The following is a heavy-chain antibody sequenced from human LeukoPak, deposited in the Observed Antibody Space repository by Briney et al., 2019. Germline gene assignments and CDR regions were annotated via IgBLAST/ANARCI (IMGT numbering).Heavy chain of an antibody. V-gene: IGHV3-23*01. CDR3: AKTLSSGWSGKYYFDY. D-gene: IGHD6-19*01. CDR2: ISGNGDNT. J-gene: IGHJ4*02. CDR1: GFTFSTYA. Sequence: GGSLRLSCAASGFTFSTYAISWVRHAPGKGLEWVSGISGNGDNTYYADSVKGRFTIYRDNSKRRLSLQMNSLRAEDTAVYYCAKTLSSGWSGKYYFDYWGQGTLVSVSS.